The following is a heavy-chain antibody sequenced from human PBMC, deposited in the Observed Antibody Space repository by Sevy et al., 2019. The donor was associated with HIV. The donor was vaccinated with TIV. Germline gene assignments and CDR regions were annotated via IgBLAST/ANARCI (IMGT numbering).Heavy chain of an antibody. J-gene: IGHJ6*02. CDR3: AREGSYGDHDYQYYYGMDV. CDR2: IRQDGSEK. D-gene: IGHD4-17*01. Sequence: GGSLRLSCAASGFSFRSYWMSWVRQAPGKGLEWVANIRQDGSEKYDVHFVKGRFTISRDNAENSLYLQMNSLRAEDMAVYYCAREGSYGDHDYQYYYGMDVWGQGTTVTVSS. V-gene: IGHV3-7*01. CDR1: GFSFRSYW.